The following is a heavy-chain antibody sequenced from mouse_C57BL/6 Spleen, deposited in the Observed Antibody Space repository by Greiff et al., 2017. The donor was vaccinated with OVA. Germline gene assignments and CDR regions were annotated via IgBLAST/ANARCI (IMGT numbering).Heavy chain of an antibody. Sequence: EVQLQQSGPELVKPGASVKISCKASGYTFTDYYMNWVKQSHGKSLEWIGDINPNNGGTSYNQKFKGKATLTVDKSSSTAYMELRSLTSEDSAVYYCAREVYYDYDGGDYFDYWGQGTTLTVSS. CDR1: GYTFTDYY. CDR2: INPNNGGT. J-gene: IGHJ2*01. D-gene: IGHD2-4*01. V-gene: IGHV1-26*01. CDR3: AREVYYDYDGGDYFDY.